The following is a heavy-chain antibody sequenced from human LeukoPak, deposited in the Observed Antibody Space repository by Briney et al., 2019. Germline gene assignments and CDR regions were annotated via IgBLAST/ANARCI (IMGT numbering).Heavy chain of an antibody. CDR3: ARRAYYDFWSGYPNAFDI. CDR2: IIPIFGTA. J-gene: IGHJ3*02. D-gene: IGHD3-3*01. Sequence: GASVKVSCKASGGTFSSYAISWVRRAPGQGLEWMGGIIPIFGTANYAQKFQGRVTITTDESTSTAYMELSSLRSEDTAVYYCARRAYYDFWSGYPNAFDIWGQGTMVTVSS. V-gene: IGHV1-69*05. CDR1: GGTFSSYA.